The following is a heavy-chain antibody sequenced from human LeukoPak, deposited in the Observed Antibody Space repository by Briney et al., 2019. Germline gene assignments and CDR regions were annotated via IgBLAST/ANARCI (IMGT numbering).Heavy chain of an antibody. CDR1: GYSFTSYW. V-gene: IGHV5-51*01. Sequence: GESLKISCKGSGYSFTSYWIGWVRQMPGKGLEWMGVIYPGDSDTRYSPSFQGQVTISADKSISTAYLQWSSLKASDTAMYYCASSFIVVVPAAISPDAFDIWGQGTMVTVSS. CDR3: ASSFIVVVPAAISPDAFDI. J-gene: IGHJ3*02. CDR2: IYPGDSDT. D-gene: IGHD2-2*02.